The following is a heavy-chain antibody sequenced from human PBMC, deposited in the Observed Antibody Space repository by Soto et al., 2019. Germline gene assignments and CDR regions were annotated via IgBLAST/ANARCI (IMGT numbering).Heavy chain of an antibody. CDR2: ISPHNFNT. V-gene: IGHV1-18*01. CDR1: GYTFTHFY. D-gene: IGHD3-9*01. Sequence: GPSVKVSCKASGYTFTHFYITWVRQSPGQGLEWMGAISPHNFNTNYAQKFRGRVTLTTEKSTNTAYMDLRSLTSDDTAVYYCARDEGGYDILTGYYKAHHFDYWGQGVAVTVSS. J-gene: IGHJ4*02. CDR3: ARDEGGYDILTGYYKAHHFDY.